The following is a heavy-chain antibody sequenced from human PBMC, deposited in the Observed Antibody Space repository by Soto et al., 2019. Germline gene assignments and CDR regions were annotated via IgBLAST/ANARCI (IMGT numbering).Heavy chain of an antibody. CDR1: GGTFRRYT. Sequence: QVQLVQSGAEVKKPGSSVKVSCKASGGTFRRYTISWVRQAPGQGLEGMGGIIPLFGTANYVQKFQGRVTLIADESTSTAYMELSSLRSEDTAVYYCASHSPGGSFHRDYYYGMDVWGQGTTVTVSS. CDR2: IIPLFGTA. D-gene: IGHD1-26*01. J-gene: IGHJ6*02. CDR3: ASHSPGGSFHRDYYYGMDV. V-gene: IGHV1-69*01.